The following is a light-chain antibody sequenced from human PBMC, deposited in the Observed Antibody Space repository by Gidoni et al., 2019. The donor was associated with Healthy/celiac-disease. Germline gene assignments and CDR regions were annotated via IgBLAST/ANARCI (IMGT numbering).Light chain of an antibody. CDR3: QQYNNWPPWT. CDR1: QSVSSN. Sequence: EIVMTQSPATLSVSPGERATPSRRASQSVSSNLAWYQQKPGQAPRLLIYGASTRATGIPARFSGSGSGTECTLTISSLQSEDFAVYYCQQYNNWPPWTFGQGTKVEIK. J-gene: IGKJ1*01. V-gene: IGKV3-15*01. CDR2: GAS.